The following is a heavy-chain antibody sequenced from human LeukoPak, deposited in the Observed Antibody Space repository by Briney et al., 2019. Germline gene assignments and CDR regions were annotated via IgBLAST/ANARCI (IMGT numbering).Heavy chain of an antibody. CDR1: GFTFSSYD. Sequence: GGSLRLSCAASGFTFSSYDMNWVRQAPGKGLEWVSSISTDGVGTTYADFVKGRCTVSRDSSTNTLYLQMNSLRADDMAIYYCTKVLRTWYFDLWGRGALVTVSS. CDR2: ISTDGVGT. CDR3: TKVLRTWYFDL. V-gene: IGHV3-23*01. J-gene: IGHJ2*01.